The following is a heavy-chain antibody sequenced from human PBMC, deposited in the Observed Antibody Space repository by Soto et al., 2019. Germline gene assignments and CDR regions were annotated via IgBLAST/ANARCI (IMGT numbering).Heavy chain of an antibody. CDR1: GGTFSSYA. Sequence: QVQLVQSGAEVKKPGSSVKVSCKASGGTFSSYAISWVRQAPGQGLEWMGGIIPIFGTANYAQKFQGRVTITADESTRTAYMELSSLRSEDTAVYYCAGQYSSSPYIYYYGMDVWGQGTTVTVSS. D-gene: IGHD6-6*01. CDR3: AGQYSSSPYIYYYGMDV. V-gene: IGHV1-69*12. J-gene: IGHJ6*02. CDR2: IIPIFGTA.